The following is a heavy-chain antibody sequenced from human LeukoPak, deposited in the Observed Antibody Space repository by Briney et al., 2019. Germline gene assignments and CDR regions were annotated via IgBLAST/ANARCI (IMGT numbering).Heavy chain of an antibody. CDR2: ISSSSSYI. CDR1: GFTFDDYA. D-gene: IGHD6-6*01. CDR3: ARVAYSSSGGGYYYYYMDV. J-gene: IGHJ6*03. V-gene: IGHV3-21*01. Sequence: GRSLRLSCAASGFTFDDYAMHWVRQAPGKGLEWVSSISSSSSYIYYADSVKGRFTISRDNAKNSLYLQMNSLRAEDTAVYYCARVAYSSSGGGYYYYYMDVWGKGTTVTVSS.